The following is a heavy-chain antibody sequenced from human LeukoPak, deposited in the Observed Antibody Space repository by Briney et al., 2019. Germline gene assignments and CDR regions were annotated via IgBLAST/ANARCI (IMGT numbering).Heavy chain of an antibody. CDR2: ISGSGGST. D-gene: IGHD4-17*01. Sequence: GSLRLSCAASGFSFSSYAMNWVRQAPGKGLEWVSAISGSGGSTYYADSVKGRFTISRDNSKNTLCLQMNSLRAEDTAVYYCAKGDYVTPTDYWGQGTLVTVSS. CDR3: AKGDYVTPTDY. V-gene: IGHV3-23*01. J-gene: IGHJ4*02. CDR1: GFSFSSYA.